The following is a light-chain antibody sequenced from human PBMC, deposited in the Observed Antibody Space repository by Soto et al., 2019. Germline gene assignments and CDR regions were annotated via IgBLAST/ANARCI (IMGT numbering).Light chain of an antibody. J-gene: IGKJ2*01. CDR3: QHYDSYSAT. V-gene: IGKV1-5*03. CDR1: QNIDSW. CDR2: KAS. Sequence: DIQMTQSPSTLSPSVGDRVTITCRASQNIDSWLAWYQQKPGKAPKLLIYKASFLEGGVPSRFSGSGSGTEFTLTISSLQPDDFASYYYQHYDSYSATFGQGTKLEIK.